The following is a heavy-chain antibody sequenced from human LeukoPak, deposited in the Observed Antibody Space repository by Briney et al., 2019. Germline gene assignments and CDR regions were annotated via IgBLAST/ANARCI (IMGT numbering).Heavy chain of an antibody. Sequence: PSETLSLTCAVYGGSFSGYYWSWIRQPPGKGLEWIGEINHSGSTNYNPSLKSRVTISVDTSKNQFSLKLSSVTAADTAVYYCARAFYGSGSLSYYYYYYMDVWGKGTTVTVSS. CDR2: INHSGST. V-gene: IGHV4-34*01. CDR1: GGSFSGYY. J-gene: IGHJ6*03. CDR3: ARAFYGSGSLSYYYYYYMDV. D-gene: IGHD3-10*01.